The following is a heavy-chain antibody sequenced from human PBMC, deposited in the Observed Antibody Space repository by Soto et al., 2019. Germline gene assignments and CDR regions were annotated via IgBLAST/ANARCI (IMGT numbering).Heavy chain of an antibody. J-gene: IGHJ4*02. Sequence: QVQLQESGPGLVKPSQTLSLTCTVSGGSISSGGFYWSWIRQYPGRGLEWIGYIYYSGSTYYNPSRKSPVTIXAAXSXTLFPLKLSSVTAAHTAVYYCASALRGYSYGGDFDYWGQGTLVTVSS. D-gene: IGHD5-18*01. CDR2: IYYSGST. CDR1: GGSISSGGFY. V-gene: IGHV4-31*01. CDR3: ASALRGYSYGGDFDY.